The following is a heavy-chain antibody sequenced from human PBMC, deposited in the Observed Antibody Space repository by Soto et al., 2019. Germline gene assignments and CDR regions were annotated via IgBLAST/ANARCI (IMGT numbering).Heavy chain of an antibody. CDR2: ISYDGSNK. J-gene: IGHJ6*04. CDR1: GFTFSSYA. CDR3: ARVREDIVLVYYYGMDV. V-gene: IGHV3-30-3*01. D-gene: IGHD2-2*01. Sequence: QVQLVESGGGVVQPGRSLRLSCAASGFTFSSYAMHWVRQAPGKGLEWVAVISYDGSNKYYADSVKGRFTISRDNSKNTLYLQMNSLRAEDTAVYYCARVREDIVLVYYYGMDVWGKGTTVTVSS.